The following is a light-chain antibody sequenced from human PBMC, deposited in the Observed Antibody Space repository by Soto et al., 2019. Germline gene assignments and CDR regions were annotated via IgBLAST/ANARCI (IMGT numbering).Light chain of an antibody. CDR3: QQYSDWPPIT. Sequence: EIVLTQSPATLSLSQVERATLSFRASQSVSSYLAWYQQKPGQAPRLLIYDASTGATGTPARFSGSGSGTEFALTISSLQSEDFAIYYCQQYSDWPPITFGQGTRLEIK. CDR1: QSVSSY. J-gene: IGKJ5*01. CDR2: DAS. V-gene: IGKV3-15*01.